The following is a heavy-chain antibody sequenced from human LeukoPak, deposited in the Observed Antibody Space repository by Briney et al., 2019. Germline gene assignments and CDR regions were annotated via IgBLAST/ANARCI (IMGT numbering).Heavy chain of an antibody. Sequence: PSETLSLTCTVSGGSISSYYWSWIRQPPGEGLEWIGNIYYSGSTNYNPSFKSRVTISVDTSKNQFSLKLSSVTAADTALYYCARHPRDRPGWALDYWGQGTLVTVSS. CDR2: IYYSGST. V-gene: IGHV4-59*08. CDR3: ARHPRDRPGWALDY. D-gene: IGHD6-19*01. CDR1: GGSISSYY. J-gene: IGHJ4*02.